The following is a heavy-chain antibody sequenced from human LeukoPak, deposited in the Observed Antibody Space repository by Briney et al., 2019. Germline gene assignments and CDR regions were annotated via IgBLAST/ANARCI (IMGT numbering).Heavy chain of an antibody. CDR2: ISSSGSTI. CDR3: ARDRDDYVWGTYRDY. CDR1: GFTFSSYS. V-gene: IGHV3-48*04. Sequence: GGSLRLSCAASGFTFSSYSMNWVRQAPGKGLEWVSYISSSGSTIYYADSVKGRFTISRDNAKNSLYLQMNSLRAEDTAMYYCARDRDDYVWGTYRDYWGQGTLVTVSS. D-gene: IGHD3-16*02. J-gene: IGHJ4*02.